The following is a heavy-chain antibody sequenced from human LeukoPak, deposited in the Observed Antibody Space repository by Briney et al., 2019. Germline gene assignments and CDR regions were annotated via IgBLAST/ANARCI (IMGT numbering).Heavy chain of an antibody. CDR2: IYCSGST. D-gene: IGHD3-10*01. CDR3: AGLFNSWSFPYC. J-gene: IGHJ4*02. CDR1: GGSISTNSYY. Sequence: PSETLSLTCSISGGSISTNSYYWGWIRQPPGQGLEWVVSIYCSGSTYSNPSLKSLATITVDTSKNQFSLKLTSVTAADTAVYYCAGLFNSWSFPYCWLQGTQVSDSP. V-gene: IGHV4-39*01.